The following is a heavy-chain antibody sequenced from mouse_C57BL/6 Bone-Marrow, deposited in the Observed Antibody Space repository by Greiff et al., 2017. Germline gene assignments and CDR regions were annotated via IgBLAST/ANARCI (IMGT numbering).Heavy chain of an antibody. J-gene: IGHJ4*01. V-gene: IGHV5-9*01. D-gene: IGHD1-1*01. Sequence: EVKLVESGGGLVKPGGSLKLSCAASGFTFSSYTMSWVRQTPEKRLEWVATISGGGGNTYYPDSVKGRFTISRDNAKNTLYLQMSSLRSEDTALYYCAISYYYGSSYYAMDYWGQGTSVTVSS. CDR2: ISGGGGNT. CDR1: GFTFSSYT. CDR3: AISYYYGSSYYAMDY.